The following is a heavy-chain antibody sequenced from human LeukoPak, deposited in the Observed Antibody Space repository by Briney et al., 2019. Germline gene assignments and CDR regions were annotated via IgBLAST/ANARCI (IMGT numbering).Heavy chain of an antibody. J-gene: IGHJ3*02. D-gene: IGHD3-10*01. CDR1: GGTFSSYA. Sequence: GASVKVSCKASGGTFSSYAISWVRQAPGQGLEWMGGIIPIFGTANYAQKFQGRVTITADESTSTAYMELSSLRSEDTAVYYCARVVPMVRGAPVAAFDTWGQGTMVTVSS. CDR2: IIPIFGTA. CDR3: ARVVPMVRGAPVAAFDT. V-gene: IGHV1-69*13.